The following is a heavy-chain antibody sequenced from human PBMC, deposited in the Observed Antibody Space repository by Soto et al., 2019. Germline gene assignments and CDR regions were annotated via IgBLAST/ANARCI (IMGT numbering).Heavy chain of an antibody. V-gene: IGHV3-33*01. Sequence: QVQLVESGGGVVQPGRSLRLSRAASGFTFSSYGMHWVRQAPGKGLEWVAVIGYDGSNKYYADSVKGRFTISRDNSKNTLYLQMNRLRAEDTAVYYCARGSFFAYQLTHRHDYYYGMDVWGQGTTVTVSS. J-gene: IGHJ6*02. CDR2: IGYDGSNK. CDR3: ARGSFFAYQLTHRHDYYYGMDV. D-gene: IGHD2-2*01. CDR1: GFTFSSYG.